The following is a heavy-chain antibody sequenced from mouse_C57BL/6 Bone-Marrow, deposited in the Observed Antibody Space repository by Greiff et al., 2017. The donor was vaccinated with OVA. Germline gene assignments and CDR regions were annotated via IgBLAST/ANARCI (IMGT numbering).Heavy chain of an antibody. CDR2: IRSKSNNYAT. CDR1: GFSFNTYA. V-gene: IGHV10-1*01. Sequence: EVQGVESGGGLVQPKGSLKLSCAASGFSFNTYAMNWVRQAPGKGLEWVARIRSKSNNYATYYADSVKDRFTISRDDSESMLYLQMNNLKTEDTAMYYCVRTPSSGKDAMDYWGQGTSVTVSS. J-gene: IGHJ4*01. D-gene: IGHD2-1*01. CDR3: VRTPSSGKDAMDY.